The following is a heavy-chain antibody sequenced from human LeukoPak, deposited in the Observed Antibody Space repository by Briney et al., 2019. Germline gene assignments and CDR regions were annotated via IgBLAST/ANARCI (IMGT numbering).Heavy chain of an antibody. V-gene: IGHV4-34*01. CDR3: ARGGGYCSSTSCYND. D-gene: IGHD2-2*02. CDR1: GGSFSGYY. J-gene: IGHJ4*02. CDR2: INHSGST. Sequence: SETLSLTCAVYGGSFSGYYWSWIRQPPGKGLEWIGEINHSGSTNYNPSLKSRVTISVDTSKNQFSLKLSSVTAADTAVYYCARGGGYCSSTSCYNDWGQGTLVTVSS.